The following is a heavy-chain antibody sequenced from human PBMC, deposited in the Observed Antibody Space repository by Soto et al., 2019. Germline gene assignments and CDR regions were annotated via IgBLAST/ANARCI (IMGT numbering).Heavy chain of an antibody. Sequence: QVQLVQSGAELKKPGASVKVACKASGYKFTTYFIHWVRQAPGQGLEWMGMIHPSGDTGYAQKFRGRVTMTIDTSTTTAYMELRNLTSEDRAVYFSVRGYCTTSPCSGAFQFWGQGTLVTVSS. CDR1: GYKFTTYF. D-gene: IGHD2-15*01. CDR3: VRGYCTTSPCSGAFQF. CDR2: IHPSGDT. V-gene: IGHV1-46*01. J-gene: IGHJ1*01.